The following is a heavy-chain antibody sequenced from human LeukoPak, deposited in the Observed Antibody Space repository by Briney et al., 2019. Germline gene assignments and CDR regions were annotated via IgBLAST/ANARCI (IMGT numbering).Heavy chain of an antibody. CDR3: GVATQGQKFDF. D-gene: IGHD5-12*01. V-gene: IGHV4-38-2*02. CDR1: GYSISSGYY. J-gene: IGHJ4*02. CDR2: ISHGGNT. Sequence: KASETLSLTCTVSGYSISSGYYWGWIRQPPGKGLDWIGTISHGGNTYYDPSLKSRLTISLDTSKNQFSLKLSSVTAADTAMYYCGVATQGQKFDFWGQGTLVTVSS.